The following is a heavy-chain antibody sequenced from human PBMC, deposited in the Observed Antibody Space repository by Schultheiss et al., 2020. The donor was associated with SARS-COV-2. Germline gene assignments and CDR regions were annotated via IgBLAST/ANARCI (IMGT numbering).Heavy chain of an antibody. V-gene: IGHV3-21*01. CDR2: ISSSSSYI. CDR3: ARRQNRIIAAAGTADY. CDR1: GFTFSSYA. D-gene: IGHD6-13*01. Sequence: GGSLRLSCAASGFTFSSYAMNWVRQAPGKGLEWVSSISSSSSYIYYADSVKGRFTISRDNAKNSLYLQMNSLRAEDTAVYYCARRQNRIIAAAGTADYWGQGTLVTVSS. J-gene: IGHJ4*02.